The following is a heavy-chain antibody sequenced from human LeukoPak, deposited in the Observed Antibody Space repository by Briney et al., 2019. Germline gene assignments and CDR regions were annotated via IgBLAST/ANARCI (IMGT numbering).Heavy chain of an antibody. V-gene: IGHV4-39*01. CDR1: GGSISSSSYS. D-gene: IGHD3-22*01. CDR2: IYYSGST. J-gene: IGHJ3*02. CDR3: ARPGYDSSGYAAFDI. Sequence: KPSETLSLTCTVSGGSISSSSYSWGWIRQPPGKGLEWIGNIYYSGSTYYNPSLKSRVTISVDTSKNRFSLKLSSVTAADTAVYYCARPGYDSSGYAAFDIWGQGTMVTVSS.